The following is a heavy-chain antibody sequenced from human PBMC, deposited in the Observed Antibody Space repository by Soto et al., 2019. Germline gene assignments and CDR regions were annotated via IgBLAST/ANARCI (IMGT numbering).Heavy chain of an antibody. CDR2: ISYDGSNK. D-gene: IGHD6-13*01. V-gene: IGHV3-30-3*01. Sequence: QVQLVESGGGVVQPGRSLRLSCAASGFTFRSYAMYWVRQAPGKGLEWVAVISYDGSNKYYADSVKGRFTISRDNSKNTLYLQMNSLRAEDTAVYYCAGGSSWYGYYYYGMDVWGQGTTVTVSS. CDR1: GFTFRSYA. CDR3: AGGSSWYGYYYYGMDV. J-gene: IGHJ6*02.